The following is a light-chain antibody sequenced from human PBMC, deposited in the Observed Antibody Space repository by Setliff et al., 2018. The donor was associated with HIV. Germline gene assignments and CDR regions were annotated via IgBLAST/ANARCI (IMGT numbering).Light chain of an antibody. CDR2: END. J-gene: IGLJ3*02. CDR3: HTSENNNQL. Sequence: NFMLTQPHSVSESPGKTVTISCTRNTGSIASNYVQWYQQRPGSAPNTVIFENDQRPSGVPNRFSGSIDTSSNSASLTISRLETKDEGDYYCHTSENNNQLFGGGTKVTVL. CDR1: TGSIASNY. V-gene: IGLV6-57*03.